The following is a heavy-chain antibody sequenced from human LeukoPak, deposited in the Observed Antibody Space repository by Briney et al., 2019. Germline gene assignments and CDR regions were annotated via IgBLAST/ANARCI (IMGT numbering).Heavy chain of an antibody. J-gene: IGHJ4*02. V-gene: IGHV1-46*01. CDR3: ARDLEAVAGI. D-gene: IGHD6-19*01. CDR1: GYTFTSYY. Sequence: ASVKVSCKASGYTFTSYYMHWVRQAPEQGLEWVGIINPSGGSTSYAQKFQGRVTMTRDTSTSTVYMKLSSLRSEDTAVYYCARDLEAVAGIWGQGTLVTVSS. CDR2: INPSGGST.